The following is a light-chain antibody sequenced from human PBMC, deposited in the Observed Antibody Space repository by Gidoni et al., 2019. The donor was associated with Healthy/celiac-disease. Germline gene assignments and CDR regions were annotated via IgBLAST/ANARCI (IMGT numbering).Light chain of an antibody. Sequence: DVVMTQSPLSLPVTLGQPASISCRSSQSLVHSDGNTYWNWFQQRPGQSPRRLIYKVSNRDSGVPDRVSGSGSGTDFTLKISRVEAEDVGVYYCMQGTHCRTFGQGTKVEIK. J-gene: IGKJ1*01. CDR2: KVS. CDR1: QSLVHSDGNTY. V-gene: IGKV2-30*02. CDR3: MQGTHCRT.